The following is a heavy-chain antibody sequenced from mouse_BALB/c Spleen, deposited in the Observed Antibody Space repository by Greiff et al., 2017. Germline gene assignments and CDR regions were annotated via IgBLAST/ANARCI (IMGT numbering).Heavy chain of an antibody. CDR3: AREGDYDAGY. CDR2: IDTSDSYT. J-gene: IGHJ2*01. D-gene: IGHD2-4*01. CDR1: GYTFTDYW. Sequence: QVQLQQPGAELVMPGASVKMSCKASGYTFTDYWMHWVKQRPGQGLEWIGAIDTSDSYTSYNQKFKGKATLTVDESSSTAYMQLSSLTSEDSAVYYCAREGDYDAGYWGQGTTLTVSS. V-gene: IGHV1-69*01.